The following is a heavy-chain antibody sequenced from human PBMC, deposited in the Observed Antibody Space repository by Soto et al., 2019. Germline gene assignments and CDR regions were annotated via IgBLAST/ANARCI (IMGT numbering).Heavy chain of an antibody. D-gene: IGHD5-18*01. Sequence: PGGSLRLSCAASGFTFSSYGMHWVRQAPGKGLEWVAVISYDGSNKYYADSVKGRFTISRDNSKNTLYLQMNSLRAEDTAVYYCAKDTGGYSYGCFDYWGQGTLVTVSS. CDR1: GFTFSSYG. V-gene: IGHV3-30*18. CDR3: AKDTGGYSYGCFDY. CDR2: ISYDGSNK. J-gene: IGHJ4*02.